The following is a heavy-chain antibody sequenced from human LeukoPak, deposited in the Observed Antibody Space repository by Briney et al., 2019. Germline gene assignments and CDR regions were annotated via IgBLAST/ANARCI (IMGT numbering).Heavy chain of an antibody. D-gene: IGHD3-22*01. V-gene: IGHV3-30*18. J-gene: IGHJ4*02. CDR3: AKGRLNFEY. CDR1: GFTFSSYG. Sequence: GGSLRLSCAASGFTFSSYGMHWVRQAPGKGLEWVAVISYDGSNKYYADSVKGRFTISRDNSKNTLYLQMNSLRAEDTAVYYCAKGRLNFEYWGQGTLVTASS. CDR2: ISYDGSNK.